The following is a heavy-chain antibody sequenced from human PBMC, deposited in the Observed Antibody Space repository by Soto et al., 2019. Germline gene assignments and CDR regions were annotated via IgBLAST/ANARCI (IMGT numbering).Heavy chain of an antibody. CDR1: GGSISSGGYS. Sequence: QLQLQESGSGLVKPSQTLSLTCAVSGGSISSGGYSWSWIRQPPGKGLEWIGYIYHSVRTYYYPTRKSRVTISVDRSKNQFSLKLSSVTAADTAVYYCARGQVVAAQHWGQGTLVTVSS. CDR3: ARGQVVAAQH. V-gene: IGHV4-30-2*01. J-gene: IGHJ4*02. CDR2: IYHSVRT. D-gene: IGHD2-15*01.